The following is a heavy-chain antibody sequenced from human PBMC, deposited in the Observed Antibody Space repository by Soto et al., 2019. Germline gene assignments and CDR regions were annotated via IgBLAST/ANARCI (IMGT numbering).Heavy chain of an antibody. J-gene: IGHJ6*03. Sequence: GGSLRLSCAASGFTFDDYAMHWVRQAPGKGLEWVSGISWNSGSIGYADSVKGRFTISRDNAKNSLYLQMNSLRAEDTAVYYCARNLGYYYYYYMDVWGKGTTVTVSS. CDR1: GFTFDDYA. CDR3: ARNLGYYYYYYMDV. V-gene: IGHV3-9*01. CDR2: ISWNSGSI.